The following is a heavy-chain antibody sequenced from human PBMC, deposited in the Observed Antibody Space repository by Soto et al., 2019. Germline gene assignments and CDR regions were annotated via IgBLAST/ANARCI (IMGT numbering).Heavy chain of an antibody. V-gene: IGHV3-33*01. Sequence: GGSLRLSCVASGFIFRRYGMHWVRQAPGQGLEWVAVIWHDGSKEFYADSVKGRFTISRDDSKNTVYLQMNSLRAEDSAIYKCARDAATTSHYGKLDNWGQGTVVTVSS. CDR2: IWHDGSKE. CDR1: GFIFRRYG. J-gene: IGHJ4*02. CDR3: ARDAATTSHYGKLDN. D-gene: IGHD2-15*01.